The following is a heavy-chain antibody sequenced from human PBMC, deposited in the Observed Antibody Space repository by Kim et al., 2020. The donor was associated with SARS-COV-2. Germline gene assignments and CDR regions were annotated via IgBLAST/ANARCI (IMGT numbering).Heavy chain of an antibody. CDR1: GGSISSSSYY. V-gene: IGHV4-39*07. Sequence: SETLSLTCTVSGGSISSSSYYWGWIRQPPGKGLEWIGSIYYSGSTYYNPSLKSRVTISVDTSKNQFSLKLSSVTASDTAVYYCAREFYYGSGSYSGHYY. CDR2: IYYSGST. D-gene: IGHD3-10*01. J-gene: IGHJ6*01. CDR3: AREFYYGSGSYSGHYY.